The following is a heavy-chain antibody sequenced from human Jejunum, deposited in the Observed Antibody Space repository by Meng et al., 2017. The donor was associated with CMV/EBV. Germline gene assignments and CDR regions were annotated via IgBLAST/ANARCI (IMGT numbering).Heavy chain of an antibody. D-gene: IGHD5-24*01. CDR3: ARDRDGYNTFDY. V-gene: IGHV7-4-1*02. CDR2: INTNTGNP. Sequence: QAPLVQSGSEFKKPGAAVKVSCKASGYIFTNYSMDWVRQAPGQGLEWMGLINTNTGNPYYAQDFTGRFVISLDTSVSTAYLQISGLKAEDTAVYYCARDRDGYNTFDYWGQGTLVTVSS. CDR1: GYIFTNYS. J-gene: IGHJ4*02.